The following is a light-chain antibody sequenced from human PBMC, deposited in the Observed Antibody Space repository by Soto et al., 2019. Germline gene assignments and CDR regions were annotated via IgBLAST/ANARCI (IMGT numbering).Light chain of an antibody. Sequence: IHFDPTPSLLSSSFRDKNTNTRPSSQGISSYLAWYQQKPGKAPKLLIYAASTLQSGVPSRFSGSGSGTEFTLTISSLQPEDFATYYCQQLNSYPPSFGQGTKV. CDR1: QGISSY. CDR2: AAS. CDR3: QQLNSYPPS. J-gene: IGKJ1*01. V-gene: IGKV1-9*01.